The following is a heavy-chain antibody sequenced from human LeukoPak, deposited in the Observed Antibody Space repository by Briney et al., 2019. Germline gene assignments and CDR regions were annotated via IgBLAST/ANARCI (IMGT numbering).Heavy chain of an antibody. CDR1: GGSFSGYY. CDR2: INHSGST. CDR3: ARGSYYYDSSGYYPPHYYYYMDV. D-gene: IGHD3-22*01. V-gene: IGHV4-34*01. J-gene: IGHJ6*03. Sequence: SETLSLTCAVYGGSFSGYYWSWIRQPPGKGLEWIGEINHSGSTNYNPSLKSRVTISVDTSKNQFSLKLSSVTAADTAVYYCARGSYYYDSSGYYPPHYYYYMDVWGKGTTVTISS.